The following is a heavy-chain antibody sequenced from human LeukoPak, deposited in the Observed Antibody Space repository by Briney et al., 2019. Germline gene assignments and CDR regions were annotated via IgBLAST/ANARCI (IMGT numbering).Heavy chain of an antibody. Sequence: SETLSLTCTVSGGSISSGGYYWSWIRQHPGKGLEWIGYIYYSGSTYYNPSLKSRVTISVDTSKNQFSLKLSSVTAADTAVYYCARAPESYYYDSSGYWGAFDIWGQGTMVTVSS. CDR2: IYYSGST. CDR3: ARAPESYYYDSSGYWGAFDI. CDR1: GGSISSGGYY. D-gene: IGHD3-22*01. J-gene: IGHJ3*02. V-gene: IGHV4-31*03.